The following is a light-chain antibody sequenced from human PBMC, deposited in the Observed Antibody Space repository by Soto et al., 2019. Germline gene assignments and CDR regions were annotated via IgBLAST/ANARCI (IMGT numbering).Light chain of an antibody. J-gene: IGKJ2*01. CDR3: QQSYSTPLMNT. V-gene: IGKV1-39*01. CDR1: QSISSY. CDR2: AAS. Sequence: DIQMTQSPSSLSASVGDRVTITCRASQSISSYLNWYQQKPGKAPKLLIYAASSVQSGVPSRFSGSGSGTDFTLTISSLQPEDFATYYCQQSYSTPLMNTFGQGTKLEIK.